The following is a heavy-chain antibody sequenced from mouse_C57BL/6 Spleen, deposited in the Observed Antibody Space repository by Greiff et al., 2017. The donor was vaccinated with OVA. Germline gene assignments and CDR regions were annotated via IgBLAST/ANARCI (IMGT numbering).Heavy chain of an antibody. V-gene: IGHV5-4*01. J-gene: IGHJ2*01. CDR3: AREGSYDGYFDY. CDR1: GFTFSSYA. CDR2: ISDGGSYT. Sequence: EVQLQESGGGLVKPGGSLKLSCAASGFTFSSYAMSWVRQTPEKRLEWVATISDGGSYTYYPDNVKGRFTISRDNAKNNLYLQMSHLKSEDTAMYYCAREGSYDGYFDYWGQGTTLTVSS. D-gene: IGHD2-3*01.